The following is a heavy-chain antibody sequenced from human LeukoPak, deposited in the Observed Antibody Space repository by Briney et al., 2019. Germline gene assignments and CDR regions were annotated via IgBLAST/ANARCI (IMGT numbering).Heavy chain of an antibody. D-gene: IGHD3-9*01. CDR1: GFTFSSYN. J-gene: IGHJ4*02. V-gene: IGHV3-21*01. Sequence: PGGSLRLSCAASGFTFSSYNMKWVRQAPGKGLEWVSSISSSSSYIYYAASVKGRFTISRDNVKNSLFLQMNSLRAEDTAVYYCARASTGQFDWLLYPIDYWGQGTLVTVSS. CDR3: ARASTGQFDWLLYPIDY. CDR2: ISSSSSYI.